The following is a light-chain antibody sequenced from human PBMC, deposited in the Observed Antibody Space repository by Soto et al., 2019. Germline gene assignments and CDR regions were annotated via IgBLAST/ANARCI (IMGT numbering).Light chain of an antibody. V-gene: IGKV3-20*01. CDR2: GAS. J-gene: IGKJ1*01. CDR1: QSVSSH. CDR3: HHYPRSSWT. Sequence: EIVLTQSPGTLSLSPGERATLSCRASQSVSSHLAWYQQRPGQAPRLLIYGASSRATGIPDRFSGSGSGTDFTLTISRLEPEDFAVYYCHHYPRSSWTFGQGTKVEVK.